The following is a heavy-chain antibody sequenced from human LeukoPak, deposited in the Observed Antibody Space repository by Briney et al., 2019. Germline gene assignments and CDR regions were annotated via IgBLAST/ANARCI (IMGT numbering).Heavy chain of an antibody. V-gene: IGHV4-34*01. CDR2: INHSGST. CDR1: GGSFSDYF. Sequence: RPSETLSLTCAVYGGSFSDYFWSWIRQPPGKGLEWLGEINHSGSTKYNPSLKRRVTISVDTSKNQFSLKLSSVTAADTAVYYCARQRRVRGAKEVYYYYYYYMDAWGKGTTVTISS. D-gene: IGHD3-10*01. J-gene: IGHJ6*03. CDR3: ARQRRVRGAKEVYYYYYYYMDA.